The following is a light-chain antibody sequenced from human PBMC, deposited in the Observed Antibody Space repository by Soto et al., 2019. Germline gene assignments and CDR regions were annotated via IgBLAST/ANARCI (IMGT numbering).Light chain of an antibody. V-gene: IGLV2-8*01. J-gene: IGLJ1*01. Sequence: QSALTQPPSASGSPGQSVTISCTGTSSDVGGYNFVSWYQQHPGKAPKLIIYDVSKRPSGVPDRFSGSKSGNTASLTVSGLPAEDESDYYCSSYAGSSNPYLSGTGTKVT. CDR1: SSDVGGYNF. CDR2: DVS. CDR3: SSYAGSSNPYL.